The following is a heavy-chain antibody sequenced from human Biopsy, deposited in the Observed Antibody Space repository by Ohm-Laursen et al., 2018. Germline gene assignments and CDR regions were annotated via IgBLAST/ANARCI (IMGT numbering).Heavy chain of an antibody. CDR2: IYYNGNT. Sequence: GTLSLTCRVSGGSVRSLSYYWSWVRQSPRKGLDWIGHIYYNGNTKYDPSLKSRVTISLDTSKNQVSLKLNSVTAADRAVYYCAASPSYMIFDFWGQGTSVTVSS. V-gene: IGHV4-61*01. J-gene: IGHJ4*02. D-gene: IGHD3-16*01. CDR1: GGSVRSLSYY. CDR3: AASPSYMIFDF.